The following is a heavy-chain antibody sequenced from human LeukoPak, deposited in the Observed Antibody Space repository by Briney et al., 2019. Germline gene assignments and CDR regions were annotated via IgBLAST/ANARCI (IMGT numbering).Heavy chain of an antibody. J-gene: IGHJ4*02. CDR2: IYHSGST. D-gene: IGHD3-22*01. CDR3: ARAPRDSSSSNYMRRFDY. V-gene: IGHV4-38-2*01. Sequence: SETLSLTCAVSDYSISSDNYWVWIRQPPGQGLEWTGGIYHSGSTYYNPSLKRRVTMSVDTSKNQFSLKLSSVTAADTAVYYCARAPRDSSSSNYMRRFDYWGQGTLVTVSS. CDR1: DYSISSDNY.